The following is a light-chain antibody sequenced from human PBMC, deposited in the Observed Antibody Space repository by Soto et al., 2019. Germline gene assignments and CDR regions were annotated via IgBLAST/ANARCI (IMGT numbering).Light chain of an antibody. CDR1: QDIGKS. Sequence: DIQMTQSPSSLPASVGDRLTITCRASQDIGKSLAWYQQRPGKVPKPLIYAASTLHSGVPSRFSGGGSGTHFTLTISNLQPEDVATYYCQMYVTAPETFGQGTKVEIK. V-gene: IGKV1-27*01. CDR2: AAS. J-gene: IGKJ1*01. CDR3: QMYVTAPET.